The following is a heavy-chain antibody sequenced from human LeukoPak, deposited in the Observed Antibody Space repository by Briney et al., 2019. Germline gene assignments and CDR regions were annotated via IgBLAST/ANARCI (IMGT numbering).Heavy chain of an antibody. Sequence: GGSLRLSCAASGFSFSNYDVHWVRQAPGKGLEWVAVISYDGSNKYHADSVKGRFTISRDNSKSMLYLQMNSLTTEDTAVYFCAKRLASWELEYWGQGTLVTVSS. V-gene: IGHV3-30*18. CDR3: AKRLASWELEY. J-gene: IGHJ4*02. D-gene: IGHD1-26*01. CDR1: GFSFSNYD. CDR2: ISYDGSNK.